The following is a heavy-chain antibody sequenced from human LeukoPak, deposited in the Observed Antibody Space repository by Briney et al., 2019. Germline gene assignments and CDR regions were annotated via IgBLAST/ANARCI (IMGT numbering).Heavy chain of an antibody. CDR1: GGSISGSSYY. J-gene: IGHJ4*02. CDR2: LYYSGST. D-gene: IGHD3-22*01. Sequence: SETLSLTCTVSGGSISGSSYYWDWIRQPPGKGLEWIGSLYYSGSTYYNPSLKSRVTISVDTSKNQFSLKLSSETAADTAVFYCARRSYYDSSAIFDYWGQGTLVTVSS. V-gene: IGHV4-39*01. CDR3: ARRSYYDSSAIFDY.